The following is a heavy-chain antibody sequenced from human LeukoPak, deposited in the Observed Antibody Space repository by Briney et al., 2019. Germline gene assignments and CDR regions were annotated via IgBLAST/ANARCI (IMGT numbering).Heavy chain of an antibody. CDR2: ISGGGGSA. D-gene: IGHD2-2*01. Sequence: GGSLRLSCAASGFSFSNYPMSLVRRAPAKGLQWVSAISGGGGSAYYADSMKGRFTISRDNSKSTLYLQMNSLRAEDTAIYYCAARPLMPPRFDYWGQGTLVTVSS. CDR1: GFSFSNYP. V-gene: IGHV3-23*01. CDR3: AARPLMPPRFDY. J-gene: IGHJ4*02.